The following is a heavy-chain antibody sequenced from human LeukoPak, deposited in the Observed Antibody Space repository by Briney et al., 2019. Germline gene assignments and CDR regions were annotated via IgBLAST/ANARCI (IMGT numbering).Heavy chain of an antibody. CDR3: ARWFGDDY. CDR1: GFTVGSNY. CDR2: MYHDGST. D-gene: IGHD3-10*01. J-gene: IGHJ4*02. V-gene: IGHV3-53*01. Sequence: PGGSLRLSCAASGFTVGSNYMSWVRQAPGKGLEWVSVMYHDGSTYYADSVKGRFTISRDNSKNTLYLQMNSLRAEDTAVYYCARWFGDDYWGQGTRVIVSS.